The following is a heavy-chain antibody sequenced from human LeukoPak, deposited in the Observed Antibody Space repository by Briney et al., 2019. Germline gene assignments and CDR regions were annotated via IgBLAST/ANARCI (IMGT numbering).Heavy chain of an antibody. CDR3: AREGVAVADPNWFDP. D-gene: IGHD6-19*01. CDR1: GGSISSYY. J-gene: IGHJ5*02. CDR2: IYYSGST. Sequence: SETLSLTCTVSGGSISSYYWSWIRQPPGKGLEWIGYIYYSGSTNYNPSLTSRVTISVHTSKNQFSLKLSSVTAADTAVYYCAREGVAVADPNWFDPWGQGTLVTVSS. V-gene: IGHV4-59*01.